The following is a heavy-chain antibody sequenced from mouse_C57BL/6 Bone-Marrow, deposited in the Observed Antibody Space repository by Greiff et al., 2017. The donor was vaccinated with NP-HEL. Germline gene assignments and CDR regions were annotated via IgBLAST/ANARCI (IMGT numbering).Heavy chain of an antibody. CDR3: ARGNYYGNLRYAIDY. D-gene: IGHD2-1*01. Sequence: EVMLVESGGGLVKPGGSLKLSCAASGFTFSSYAMSWVRQTPEKRLEWVATISDGGSYTYYPDNVKGRFTISRDNAKNNLYLQMSHLKSEDTAMYYCARGNYYGNLRYAIDYWGQGTSVTVSS. J-gene: IGHJ4*01. V-gene: IGHV5-4*03. CDR1: GFTFSSYA. CDR2: ISDGGSYT.